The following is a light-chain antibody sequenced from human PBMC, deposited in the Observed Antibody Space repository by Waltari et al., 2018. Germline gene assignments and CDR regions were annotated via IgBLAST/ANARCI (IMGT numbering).Light chain of an antibody. J-gene: IGLJ1*01. CDR2: RNH. CDR1: SSLLPANS. CDR3: AAWDDSLSAYV. V-gene: IGLV1-47*01. Sequence: QSVLTQPPSASAIPGQRVTISCSGSSSLLPANSVYWYQQSPGTAPKLLMYRNHQRPSGVPDRFSGAKSGTSASLAISGLRSEDEADYYCAAWDDSLSAYVFGTGTTVTVL.